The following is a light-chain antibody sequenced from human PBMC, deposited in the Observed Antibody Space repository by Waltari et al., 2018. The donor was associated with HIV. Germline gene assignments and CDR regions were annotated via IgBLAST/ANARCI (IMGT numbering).Light chain of an antibody. CDR2: KDT. CDR3: QSVDSTDTLEV. CDR1: ALSKTF. V-gene: IGLV3-25*03. Sequence: SYELTQPPSLSVFPGQTARITCSGDALSKTFVFWYQQKPGQAPALVIYKDTERPSEIPERFSGSSSGTTVTLTISGVQAEDEADYYCQSVDSTDTLEVFGGGTKLTVL. J-gene: IGLJ3*02.